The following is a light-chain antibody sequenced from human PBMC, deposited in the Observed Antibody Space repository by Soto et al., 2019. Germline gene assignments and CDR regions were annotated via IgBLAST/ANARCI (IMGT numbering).Light chain of an antibody. CDR3: QQSYTTPVYS. Sequence: DIPMTQSPSSLSASVGDRVTITCRASQSISSYLNWYQQKPGKAPKLLISAASSLQSGVPSRFGGSGSGTDFTLSISSLQPEDFATYYCQQSYTTPVYSFGQGTKLEIK. CDR2: AAS. J-gene: IGKJ2*01. CDR1: QSISSY. V-gene: IGKV1-39*01.